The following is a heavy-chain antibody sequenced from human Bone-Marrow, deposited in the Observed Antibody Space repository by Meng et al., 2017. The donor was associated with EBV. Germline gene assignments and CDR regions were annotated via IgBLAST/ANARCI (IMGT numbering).Heavy chain of an antibody. J-gene: IGHJ4*02. CDR1: GGSISSSYW. Sequence: QVQVREPGPGLVKPSGTLSLTFAVSGGSISSSYWWSWGRQPPGKGLGCIGEIYHSGSTNYNPSLKSRVIISVDKSKNQFSLKLSSVTAADTAVYYCARIRVPAALDYWGRGTLVTVSS. CDR3: ARIRVPAALDY. V-gene: IGHV4-4*02. D-gene: IGHD2-2*01. CDR2: IYHSGST.